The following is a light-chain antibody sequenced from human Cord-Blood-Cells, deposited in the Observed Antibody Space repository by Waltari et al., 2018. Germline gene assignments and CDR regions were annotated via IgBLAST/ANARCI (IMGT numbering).Light chain of an antibody. CDR2: LGS. V-gene: IGKV2-28*01. Sequence: DIVMTQSPLSLPVTPGEPASISCRSSQSLLHSNGYNYLDWYLQKPGQSPQLLIYLGSDRGSGVPDRCSGSGSGTDFTLKISRVEAEDVGVYYCMQALQTPYTFGQGTKLEIK. CDR1: QSLLHSNGYNY. J-gene: IGKJ2*01. CDR3: MQALQTPYT.